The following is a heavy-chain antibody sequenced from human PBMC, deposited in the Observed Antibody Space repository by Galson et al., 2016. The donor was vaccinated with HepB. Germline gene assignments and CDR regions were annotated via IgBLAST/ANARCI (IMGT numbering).Heavy chain of an antibody. Sequence: SETLSLTCTVSGGSIRNSNSYWGWIRQSPGKGLEWLGTMYYSGDTYHNPSLKSRVTISLDTSRNQFSLKLTSVTAADTAVYFCARESTSMSFDHWGPGTVVSVSS. D-gene: IGHD5-18*01. V-gene: IGHV4-39*07. J-gene: IGHJ4*02. CDR3: ARESTSMSFDH. CDR2: MYYSGDT. CDR1: GGSIRNSNSY.